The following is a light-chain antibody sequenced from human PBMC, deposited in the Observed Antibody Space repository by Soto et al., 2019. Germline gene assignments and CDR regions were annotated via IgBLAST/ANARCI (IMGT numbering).Light chain of an antibody. CDR1: QNIRTN. V-gene: IGKV3-15*01. J-gene: IGKJ4*01. Sequence: EVVMTQSPATLSASPGERATFSCRAGQNIRTNLTWYQQKPGQVPRLLIYGASSRATGVPARFSGSGSGTEFILTISSLQSEDFAIYYCQQYNNWLLTFGGGTKVDNK. CDR2: GAS. CDR3: QQYNNWLLT.